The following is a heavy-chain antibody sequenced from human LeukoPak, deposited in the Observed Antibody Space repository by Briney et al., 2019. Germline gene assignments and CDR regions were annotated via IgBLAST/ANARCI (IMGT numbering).Heavy chain of an antibody. V-gene: IGHV4-34*01. CDR2: INHSGST. J-gene: IGHJ6*02. D-gene: IGHD2-21*02. CDR1: GGSFSGYY. Sequence: PSVTLSLTCAVYGGSFSGYYWSWIRQPPGKGLEWIGEINHSGSTNYNPSLKSRVTISVDTSKNQFSLKLSSVTAADTAVYYCARHVSTSSCGADCYSGGLDVWGQGTTVTVSS. CDR3: ARHVSTSSCGADCYSGGLDV.